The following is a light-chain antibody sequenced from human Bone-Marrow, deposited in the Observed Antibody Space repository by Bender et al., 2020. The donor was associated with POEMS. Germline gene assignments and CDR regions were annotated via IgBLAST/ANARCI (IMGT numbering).Light chain of an antibody. V-gene: IGLV1-40*01. CDR3: QSYDNSLGGWV. Sequence: QSVLTQPPSVSGAPGQSVTISCTGSSSNIASGYDVHWYQQLPGTAPRLLIYANNKRPSGVPDRFSGSKSGTSASLAITGLQAEDEGDYYCQSYDNSLGGWVFGGGTKLTVL. J-gene: IGLJ3*02. CDR2: ANN. CDR1: SSNIASGYD.